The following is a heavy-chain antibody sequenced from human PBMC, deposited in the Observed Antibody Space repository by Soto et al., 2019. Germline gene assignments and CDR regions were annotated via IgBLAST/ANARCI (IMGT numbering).Heavy chain of an antibody. V-gene: IGHV4-59*08. J-gene: IGHJ5*02. Sequence: PSETLSLTCTVSGGSISSYYWSWIRQPPGKGLEWIGYIYYSGSTNYNPSLKSRVTISVDTSKNQFSLKLSSVTAADTAVYYCARHRGSGWYNDWFDPWGQGTLVTVSS. CDR1: GGSISSYY. CDR3: ARHRGSGWYNDWFDP. D-gene: IGHD6-19*01. CDR2: IYYSGST.